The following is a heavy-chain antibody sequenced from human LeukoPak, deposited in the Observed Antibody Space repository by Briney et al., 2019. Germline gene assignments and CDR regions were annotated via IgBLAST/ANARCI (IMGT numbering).Heavy chain of an antibody. V-gene: IGHV3-7*01. CDR1: GFTFSSYW. CDR3: ASRDSGSYPPGGYYYYMDV. CDR2: IKQDGSEK. Sequence: GGSLRLSCAASGFTFSSYWMSWVRQAPGKGLEWVANIKQDGSEKYYVDSVKGRFTISRDNAKNSLYLQMNSLRAEDTAVYYCASRDSGSYPPGGYYYYMDVWGKGTTVTVSS. J-gene: IGHJ6*03. D-gene: IGHD1-26*01.